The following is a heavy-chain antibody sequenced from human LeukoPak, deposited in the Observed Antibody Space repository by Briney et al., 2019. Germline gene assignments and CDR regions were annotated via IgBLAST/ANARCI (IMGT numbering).Heavy chain of an antibody. J-gene: IGHJ3*02. D-gene: IGHD6-13*01. CDR2: IYYSGST. CDR1: GGSISSYY. Sequence: SETLSLTCTVSGGSISSYYWSWIRQPPGKGLEWIGYIYYSGSTNYNPSLKSRVTISVDTSKNQFSLKRSSVTAADTAVYYCARETAAAGKDAFDIWGQGTMVTVSS. V-gene: IGHV4-59*01. CDR3: ARETAAAGKDAFDI.